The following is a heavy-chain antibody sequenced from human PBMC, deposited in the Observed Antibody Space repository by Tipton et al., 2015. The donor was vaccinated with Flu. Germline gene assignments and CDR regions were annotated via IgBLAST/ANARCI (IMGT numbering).Heavy chain of an antibody. CDR3: ARREGSSGWFGMDV. D-gene: IGHD6-19*01. V-gene: IGHV4-59*08. CDR1: GGSISSYY. Sequence: GLVKPSETLSLTCTVSGGSISSYYWRWIRQPPGKGLEWIGYIYYSGSTNYNPSLKSRVTISVDTSKNQFSLKLSSVTAADTAVYYCARREGSSGWFGMDVWGQGTTVTVSS. J-gene: IGHJ6*02. CDR2: IYYSGST.